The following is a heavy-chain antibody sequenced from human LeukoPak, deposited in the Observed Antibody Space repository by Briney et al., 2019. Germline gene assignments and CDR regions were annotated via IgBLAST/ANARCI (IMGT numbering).Heavy chain of an antibody. D-gene: IGHD3-10*01. Sequence: PGGSLRLSCAASGFTFSSYSMNGVRQAPGKGLEWVSSISTSSSYIYYADSVKGPFTISRDNAKNSLYLQMNSLRTEDTAVYYCARDYYGSGFFDYCGQGTLVTVYS. J-gene: IGHJ4*02. CDR2: ISTSSSYI. CDR1: GFTFSSYS. CDR3: ARDYYGSGFFDY. V-gene: IGHV3-21*01.